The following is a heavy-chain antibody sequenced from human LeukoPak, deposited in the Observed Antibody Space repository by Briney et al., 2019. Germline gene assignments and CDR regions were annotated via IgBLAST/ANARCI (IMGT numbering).Heavy chain of an antibody. D-gene: IGHD3/OR15-3a*01. CDR2: IYYSGST. CDR1: GGSFSGYY. J-gene: IGHJ4*02. V-gene: IGHV4-34*01. Sequence: SETLSLTCAVYGGSFSGYYWSWIRQPPGKGLEWIGSIYYSGSTYYNPSLKSRVTISVDTSKNQFSLNLSSVTAADTAVYYCARRGLIDYWGQGTLVTVSS. CDR3: ARRGLIDY.